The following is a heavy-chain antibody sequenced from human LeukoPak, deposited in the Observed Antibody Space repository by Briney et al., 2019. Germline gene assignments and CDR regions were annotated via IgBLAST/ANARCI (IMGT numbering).Heavy chain of an antibody. D-gene: IGHD6-19*01. CDR2: ISSSGSTM. V-gene: IGHV3-48*03. Sequence: PGGPLRLSCAASGFTFSTYEMHWVRQAPGKGLEWVSDISSSGSTMYYADSVKGRFTTSRDNAKNLLYLQMHSLRAEDTAVYYRSLLAVASPQDYWGQGTLVTVSS. CDR3: SLLAVASPQDY. J-gene: IGHJ4*02. CDR1: GFTFSTYE.